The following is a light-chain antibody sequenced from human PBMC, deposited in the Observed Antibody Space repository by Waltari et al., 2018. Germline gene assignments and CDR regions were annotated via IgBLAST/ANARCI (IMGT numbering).Light chain of an antibody. CDR2: GAS. CDR1: QSVSRA. Sequence: EIVLTQSPGTLSLSPGERATLSCRASQSVSRALAWYQQKPGQAPRLLISGASNRATGIPDRFRCSGSGTDFSLTISSLEPEDFAVYYCQHYVRLPATFGQGTKVEIK. CDR3: QHYVRLPAT. J-gene: IGKJ1*01. V-gene: IGKV3-20*01.